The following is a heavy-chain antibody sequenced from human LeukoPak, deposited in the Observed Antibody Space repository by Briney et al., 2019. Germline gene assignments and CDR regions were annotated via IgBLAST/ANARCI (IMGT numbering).Heavy chain of an antibody. CDR1: GFTFDDYA. J-gene: IGHJ3*02. D-gene: IGHD3-22*01. V-gene: IGHV3-9*01. Sequence: GGSLRLSCAASGFTFDDYAMRWVRQAPGKGLEWVSGISWNSGSIGYADSVKGRFTISRDNAKNSLYLQMNSLRAEDTALYYCAKDTDSSGFGAFDIWGQGTMVTVSS. CDR3: AKDTDSSGFGAFDI. CDR2: ISWNSGSI.